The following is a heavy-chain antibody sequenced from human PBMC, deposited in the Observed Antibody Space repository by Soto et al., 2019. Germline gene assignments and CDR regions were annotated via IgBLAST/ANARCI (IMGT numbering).Heavy chain of an antibody. V-gene: IGHV1-69*13. CDR3: ARGDSSSWLSNYYYRMDV. Sequence: SVKVSCKASGGTFSSYAISWVRQAPGQGLERMGGIIPIFGTANYAQKFQGRVTITADESTSTAYMELSSLRSEDTALYYCARGDSSSWLSNYYYRMDVWGQGTTVTVSS. J-gene: IGHJ6*02. CDR2: IIPIFGTA. D-gene: IGHD6-13*01. CDR1: GGTFSSYA.